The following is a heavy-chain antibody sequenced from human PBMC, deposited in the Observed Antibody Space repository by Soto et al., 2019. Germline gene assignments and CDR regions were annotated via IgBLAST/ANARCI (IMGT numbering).Heavy chain of an antibody. D-gene: IGHD1-7*01. CDR1: GSIFSGYG. CDR3: ARDGIGGTVFRGFCAY. V-gene: IGHV3-33*01. J-gene: IGHJ4*02. Sequence: QKYLVESGGGVVQPGGSLRLSCVASGSIFSGYGMHWVRQAPGKGLEWVAVIWYDGSNKYYADSVKGRFTISRDNSKNMLYLQMDSLRAEDTAVYYGARDGIGGTVFRGFCAYWGQGTLVTVSS. CDR2: IWYDGSNK.